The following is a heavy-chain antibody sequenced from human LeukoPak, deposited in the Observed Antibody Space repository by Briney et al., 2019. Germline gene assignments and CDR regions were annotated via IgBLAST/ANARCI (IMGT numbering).Heavy chain of an antibody. CDR2: LSGDGSDT. D-gene: IGHD6-19*01. Sequence: GGSLRLSCQASGFPFSTFPMSWVRQAPGKGLEWVSTLSGDGSDTYYADSVKGRFTISRDNSKNTVYLQMNSLRAEDTAMYYCARGLYNSAWYIWDYWAQGTLVTVSS. V-gene: IGHV3-23*01. CDR3: ARGLYNSAWYIWDY. J-gene: IGHJ4*02. CDR1: GFPFSTFP.